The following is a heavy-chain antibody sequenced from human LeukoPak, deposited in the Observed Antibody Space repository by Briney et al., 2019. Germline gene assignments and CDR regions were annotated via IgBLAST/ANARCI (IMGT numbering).Heavy chain of an antibody. D-gene: IGHD5-24*01. CDR3: ARLDAAAGRYLQFFY. Sequence: SETLSLTCTVSGGSISNYYWSWIRQSPEKGLEWIGYIHDSGSTNYNPPLKSRVTISVDTSKNQFSLKLSSVTAADTAVYYCARLDAAAGRYLQFFYWGQGTLVTVSS. CDR2: IHDSGST. CDR1: GGSISNYY. J-gene: IGHJ4*02. V-gene: IGHV4-59*08.